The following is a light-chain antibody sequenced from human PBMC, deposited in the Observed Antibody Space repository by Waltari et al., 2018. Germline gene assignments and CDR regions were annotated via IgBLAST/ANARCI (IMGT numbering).Light chain of an antibody. CDR1: QGISSD. CDR3: QQSKIWPA. J-gene: IGKJ1*01. CDR2: GVS. V-gene: IGKV3-15*01. Sequence: EIVMTQSPATLSVSPGERATLSCRASQGISSDLAWYQQKPGQAPSLLIFGVSTRATGVPARFSGSGSGTEFTLTISSLQSEDFGVYYCQQSKIWPAFGQGTKVEIK.